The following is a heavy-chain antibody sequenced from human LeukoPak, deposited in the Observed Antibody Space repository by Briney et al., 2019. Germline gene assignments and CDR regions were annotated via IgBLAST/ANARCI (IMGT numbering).Heavy chain of an antibody. CDR3: ARDWLGYDSSGQFDAFDI. V-gene: IGHV4-31*03. J-gene: IGHJ3*02. D-gene: IGHD3-22*01. CDR1: GGSISSGGYY. CDR2: IYYSGST. Sequence: PSETLSLTCTVSGGSISSGGYYWSWIRQHPGKGLEWIGYIYYSGSTYYNPSLKSRVAISVDTSKNQFSLKLSSVTAADTAVYYCARDWLGYDSSGQFDAFDIWGQGTMVTVSS.